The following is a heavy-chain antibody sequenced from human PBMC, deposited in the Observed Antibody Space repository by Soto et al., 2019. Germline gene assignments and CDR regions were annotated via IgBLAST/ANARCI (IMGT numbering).Heavy chain of an antibody. J-gene: IGHJ4*02. CDR3: ARVGDSSSYFDY. CDR1: GGSISSGGYY. CDR2: IYYSGST. D-gene: IGHD6-6*01. Sequence: SETLSLTCTFSGGSISSGGYYWSWIRQHPGKGLEWIGYIYYSGSTYYNPSLKSRVTISVDTPKNQFSLKLSSVTAADTAVYYCARVGDSSSYFDYWGQGTLVTVSS. V-gene: IGHV4-31*03.